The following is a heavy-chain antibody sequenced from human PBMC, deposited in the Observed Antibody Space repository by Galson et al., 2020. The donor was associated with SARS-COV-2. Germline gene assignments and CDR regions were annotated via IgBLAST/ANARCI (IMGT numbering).Heavy chain of an antibody. V-gene: IGHV3-48*02. Sequence: GESLKISCAASGFSLSSYSMNWVRKAPGKGLEWVSYISSARSTIYYADSVKGRFTISRDNAKNALYLQMNSLRDEDTAVYYCARALGYCSTTNCYYFDYWGQGTLVTVSS. J-gene: IGHJ4*02. D-gene: IGHD2-2*01. CDR3: ARALGYCSTTNCYYFDY. CDR2: ISSARSTI. CDR1: GFSLSSYS.